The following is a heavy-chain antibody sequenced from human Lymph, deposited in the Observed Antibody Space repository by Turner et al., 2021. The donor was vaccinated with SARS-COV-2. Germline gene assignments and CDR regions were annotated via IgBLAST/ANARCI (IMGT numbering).Heavy chain of an antibody. CDR3: ARLLPYGDYFDY. J-gene: IGHJ4*02. D-gene: IGHD4-17*01. CDR1: EFTVRSNS. V-gene: IGHV3-53*01. CDR2: IYSGGST. Sequence: EVQLGESGGGLLEPGGAMRLSCAASEFTVRSNSMSGVRQPPGRVLEWVSMIYSGGSTFYADSVMGRFTISRDNSKNSLYLQMNSLRAEDTAVYYCARLLPYGDYFDYWGQGTLVTVSS.